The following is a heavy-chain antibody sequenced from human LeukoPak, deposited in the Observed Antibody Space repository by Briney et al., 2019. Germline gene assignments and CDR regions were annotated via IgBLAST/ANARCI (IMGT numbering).Heavy chain of an antibody. CDR2: ITTSSSYI. J-gene: IGHJ4*02. D-gene: IGHD5-18*01. Sequence: GGSLRLSCAASGFTFSSYEMNWVRQAPGKGLEWVSSITTSSSYIYYADSVKGRFTISRDNAKNSLYLQMNSLRAEDTAVYYCARVGGYSHDLDNWGQGTLVTVSS. CDR3: ARVGGYSHDLDN. CDR1: GFTFSSYE. V-gene: IGHV3-21*01.